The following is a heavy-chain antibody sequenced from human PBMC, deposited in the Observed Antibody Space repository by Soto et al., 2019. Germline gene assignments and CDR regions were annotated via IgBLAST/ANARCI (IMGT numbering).Heavy chain of an antibody. CDR2: IDPSDSYT. J-gene: IGHJ6*02. Sequence: PGESLKISCKGSGYSFTSYWISWVRQMPGKGLEWMGRIDPSDSYTNYSPSLQGHVTISADKSISTAYLQWSSLKASDTAMYYCARQPRDSTIFGVVPYYYGMDVWGQGTTVTVSS. V-gene: IGHV5-10-1*01. CDR3: ARQPRDSTIFGVVPYYYGMDV. CDR1: GYSFTSYW. D-gene: IGHD3-3*01.